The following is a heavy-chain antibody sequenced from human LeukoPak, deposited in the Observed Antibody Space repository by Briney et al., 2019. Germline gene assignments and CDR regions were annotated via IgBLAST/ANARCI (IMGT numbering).Heavy chain of an antibody. V-gene: IGHV3-74*01. CDR2: INSDGSST. Sequence: GGSLRLSCAASGFTFNNSWMHWVRQAPGKGLMWVSRINSDGSSTSYADAVKGRFTISRDNAKNTLYLQMNSLRGEDTAVYYCARPLGPRNTVTTPAPFDYWGQGTLATVSS. CDR1: GFTFNNSW. CDR3: ARPLGPRNTVTTPAPFDY. J-gene: IGHJ4*02. D-gene: IGHD4-17*01.